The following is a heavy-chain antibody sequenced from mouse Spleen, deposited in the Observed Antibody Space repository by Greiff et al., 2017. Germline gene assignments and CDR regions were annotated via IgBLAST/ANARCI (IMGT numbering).Heavy chain of an antibody. V-gene: IGHV1-7*01. J-gene: IGHJ2*01. Sequence: VERKQSGAELAKPGASVNLSCKASGYTFTTYWMHWLKQRPGQGLEWIGYINPSSGYTKYNQKFKDKATLTADKSSSTAYMQLSSLTYEDSAVYYCAKNYYGSSPPYFDYWGQGTTLTVSS. D-gene: IGHD1-1*01. CDR1: GYTFTTYW. CDR2: INPSSGYT. CDR3: AKNYYGSSPPYFDY.